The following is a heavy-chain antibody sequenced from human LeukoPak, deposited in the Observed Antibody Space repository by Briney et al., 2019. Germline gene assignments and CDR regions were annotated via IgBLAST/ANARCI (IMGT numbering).Heavy chain of an antibody. J-gene: IGHJ3*02. Sequence: GGSLRLSCAASGFTFNSYTMNWVRQAPGQGLEWVSFISSGSDTIYYADSVKGRFTISRDNAKNSLSLQMNSLSAEDTAVYYCARGSGFITIFGGLPYAFDIWGQGTMVTVSS. CDR3: ARGSGFITIFGGLPYAFDI. CDR1: GFTFNSYT. D-gene: IGHD3-3*01. V-gene: IGHV3-48*01. CDR2: ISSGSDTI.